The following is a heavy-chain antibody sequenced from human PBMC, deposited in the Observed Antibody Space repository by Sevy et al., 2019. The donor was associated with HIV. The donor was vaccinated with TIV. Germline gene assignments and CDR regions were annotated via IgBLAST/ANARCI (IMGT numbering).Heavy chain of an antibody. CDR3: AKDTIVVVGEALDV. CDR1: GFTFSNYA. CDR2: ISGRDTGT. J-gene: IGHJ3*01. Sequence: GGSLRLSCAVSGFTFSNYAMSWVRQAPGKGLEWVSAISGRDTGTFYAASEKGRFTISRDNSKNTLYLQMNSLRDEETALYYSAKDTIVVVGEALDVWGRGTMVTVSS. V-gene: IGHV3-23*01. D-gene: IGHD3-22*01.